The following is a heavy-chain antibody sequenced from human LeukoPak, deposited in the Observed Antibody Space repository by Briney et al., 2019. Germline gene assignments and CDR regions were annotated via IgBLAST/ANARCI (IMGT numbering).Heavy chain of an antibody. J-gene: IGHJ4*02. CDR3: STPLEEQLVFDY. CDR1: GFTFSSYG. V-gene: IGHV3-30*02. CDR2: IWYDGSNK. Sequence: GGSLRLSCAASGFTFSSYGMHWVRQAPGKGLEWVAVIWYDGSNKYYADSVKGRFTISRDNSKNTLYLQMNSLRAEDTAVYYCSTPLEEQLVFDYWGQGTLVTVSS. D-gene: IGHD6-13*01.